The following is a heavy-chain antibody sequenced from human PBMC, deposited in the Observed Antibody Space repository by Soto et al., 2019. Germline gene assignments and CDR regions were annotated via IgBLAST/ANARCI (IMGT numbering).Heavy chain of an antibody. CDR1: GYIFTNYY. V-gene: IGHV1-46*01. Sequence: QVQLVQSGAEVKKPGASVKVSCKASGYIFTNYYIHWVRQAPGQGLEWMAIINPLPTSGSTNYAQKFQGRVTVIRDTSTSTVYLELSSLRSDDTAVHYCARDLAAAAYWGQGTLLTVSS. CDR2: INPLPTSGST. CDR3: ARDLAAAAY. D-gene: IGHD6-13*01. J-gene: IGHJ4*02.